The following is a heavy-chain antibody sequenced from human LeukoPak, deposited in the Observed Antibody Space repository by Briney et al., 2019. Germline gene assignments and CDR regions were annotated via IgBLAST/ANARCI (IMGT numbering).Heavy chain of an antibody. CDR1: GYTFTSYG. CDR2: ICAYNGNT. CDR3: ARDAQDIVVVQRVGWFDP. J-gene: IGHJ5*02. V-gene: IGHV1-18*01. Sequence: GASVKVSCKASGYTFTSYGISWVRQAPGQGLEWMGWICAYNGNTNYAQKLQGRVTMTTDTSTSTAYMELRSLRSDDTAVYYCARDAQDIVVVQRVGWFDPWGQGTLVTVSS. D-gene: IGHD2-2*01.